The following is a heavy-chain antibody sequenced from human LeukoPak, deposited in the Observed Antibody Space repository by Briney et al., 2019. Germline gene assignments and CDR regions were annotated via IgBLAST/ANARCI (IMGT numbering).Heavy chain of an antibody. V-gene: IGHV1-8*01. CDR1: GYTFTSYD. CDR2: MNPNSGNT. J-gene: IGHJ6*02. CDR3: ARVPHYDYVWGSYHYYYYGMDV. D-gene: IGHD3-16*02. Sequence: ASVKVSCKASGYTFTSYDVNWVRQATGQGLEWMGWMNPNSGNTGYAQKFQGRVTMTRNTSISTAYVELSSLRSEDTAVYYCARVPHYDYVWGSYHYYYYGMDVWGQGTTVTVSS.